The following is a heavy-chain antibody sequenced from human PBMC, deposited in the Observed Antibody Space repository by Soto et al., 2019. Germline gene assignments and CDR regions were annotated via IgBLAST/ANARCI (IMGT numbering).Heavy chain of an antibody. CDR1: GYTFTDYY. D-gene: IGHD6-13*01. V-gene: IGHV1-2*02. CDR3: AREATSSWLGNWFDP. CDR2: INPNSGGT. J-gene: IGHJ5*02. Sequence: QVQLVQSGAEVKKPGASVKVSCKASGYTFTDYYMHWIRQAPGQGLEWMGWINPNSGGTNYAQNFQGRVTMTRDTSISTIYMELSRLRSDDTAVYYGAREATSSWLGNWFDPWGQGTLVTVSS.